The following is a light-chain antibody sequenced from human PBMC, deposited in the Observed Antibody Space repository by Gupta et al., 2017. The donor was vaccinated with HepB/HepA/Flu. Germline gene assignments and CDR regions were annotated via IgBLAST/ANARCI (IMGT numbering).Light chain of an antibody. V-gene: IGKV2-30*02. Sequence: DVVMSQSPPSLPVTLGQPASLSCRSSQSLVHSSGNTFLPWFQQRPGQSPRRLIYMLSNRESGVPDRFSGSGSGTDFTLKISRVEAEDVGVYYCVQGSCWPHTFGQGTKLEIE. CDR2: MLS. CDR1: QSLVHSSGNTF. CDR3: VQGSCWPHT. J-gene: IGKJ2*01.